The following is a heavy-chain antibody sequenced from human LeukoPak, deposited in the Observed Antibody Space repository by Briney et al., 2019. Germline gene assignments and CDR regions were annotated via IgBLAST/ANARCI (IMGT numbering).Heavy chain of an antibody. D-gene: IGHD1-26*01. CDR1: EFTFSSYS. CDR2: ISSSSSTI. J-gene: IGHJ4*02. CDR3: ARSRGNSGSYPLDY. Sequence: SGGSLRLSCEASEFTFSSYSMNWVRQAPGKGLEWVSYISSSSSTIYYAESVKGRFTISRDNAKNSLYLQMNSLRVEDTAVYYCARSRGNSGSYPLDYWGQGTLVTVSS. V-gene: IGHV3-48*01.